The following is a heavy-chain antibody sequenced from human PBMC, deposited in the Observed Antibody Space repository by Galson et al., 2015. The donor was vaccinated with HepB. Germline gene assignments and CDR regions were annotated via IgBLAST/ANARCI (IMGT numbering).Heavy chain of an antibody. CDR1: GYTFTGYY. CDR2: INPNSGGT. Sequence: SVKVSCKASGYTFTGYYMHWVRQAPGQGLEWMGWINPNSGGTNYAQKFQGWVTMTRDTSISTAYMELSRLRSDDTAVYYCARGGTMVRGVIIRNWFDPWGQGTLVTVSS. CDR3: ARGGTMVRGVIIRNWFDP. V-gene: IGHV1-2*04. J-gene: IGHJ5*02. D-gene: IGHD3-10*01.